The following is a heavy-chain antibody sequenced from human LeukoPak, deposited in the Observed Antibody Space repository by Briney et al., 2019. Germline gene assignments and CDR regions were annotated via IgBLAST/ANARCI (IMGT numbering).Heavy chain of an antibody. V-gene: IGHV4-61*02. D-gene: IGHD7-27*01. CDR1: GGSISSSSYY. J-gene: IGHJ4*02. Sequence: SETLSLTCTVSGGSISSSSYYWSWIRQPAGKGLEWIGRIYTSGSTNYNPSLKSRVTMSVDTSKNQFSLKLSSVTAADTAVYYCAREALGIVDYWGQGTLVTVSS. CDR3: AREALGIVDY. CDR2: IYTSGST.